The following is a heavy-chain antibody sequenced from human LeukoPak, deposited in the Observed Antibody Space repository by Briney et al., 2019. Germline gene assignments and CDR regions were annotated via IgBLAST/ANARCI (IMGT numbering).Heavy chain of an antibody. V-gene: IGHV3-49*03. D-gene: IGHD5-18*01. CDR2: IRSKAYGGTT. Sequence: GGSLRLSCTASGFTFGDYAMSWFRQAPGKGLEWVGFIRSKAYGGTTEYAASVKGRFTISRDDSKSIAYLQMNSLRGEDTAIYYCATYKQVLLPFESWGQGTLVTVSS. J-gene: IGHJ4*02. CDR3: ATYKQVLLPFES. CDR1: GFTFGDYA.